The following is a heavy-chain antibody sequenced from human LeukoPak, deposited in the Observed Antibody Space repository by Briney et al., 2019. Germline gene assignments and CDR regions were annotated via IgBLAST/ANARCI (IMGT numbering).Heavy chain of an antibody. V-gene: IGHV3-53*01. J-gene: IGHJ4*02. Sequence: GGSLRLSCAASGFTVGNNQMTWVRQASGKGLEWVSLVYSGGTTRYADSVKGRFTISRDNSKNTLYLQMNSLRAEDTAVYYCARMGYDSSGYYPFRFDYWGQGTLVTVSS. CDR3: ARMGYDSSGYYPFRFDY. CDR2: VYSGGTT. D-gene: IGHD3-22*01. CDR1: GFTVGNNQ.